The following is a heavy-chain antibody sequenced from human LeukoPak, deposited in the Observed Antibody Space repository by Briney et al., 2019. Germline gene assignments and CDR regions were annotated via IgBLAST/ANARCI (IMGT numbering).Heavy chain of an antibody. CDR2: ISYDGSNK. Sequence: PGGSLRLSCAASGFTFSSYGMHWVRQAPGKGLEWVAVISYDGSNKYYADSVKGRFTISRDNAKNSLYLQMNSLRDEDTALYYCARGYSGYDFGRYFDSWGQGTLVTVSS. J-gene: IGHJ4*02. CDR3: ARGYSGYDFGRYFDS. D-gene: IGHD5-12*01. CDR1: GFTFSSYG. V-gene: IGHV3-30*03.